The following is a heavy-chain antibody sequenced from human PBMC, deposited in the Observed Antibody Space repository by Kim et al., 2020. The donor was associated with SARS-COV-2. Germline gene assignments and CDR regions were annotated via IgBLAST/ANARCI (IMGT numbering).Heavy chain of an antibody. CDR3: AREPISGTPFDY. Sequence: SETLSLTCTVSGGSIGTGAFYWNWIRQHPGKGLEWIGYIYHNGNTYYNPSLQSRVTMTVDRSKNQFSLDLTSVTAADAGVYFCAREPISGTPFDYWGPGT. V-gene: IGHV4-31*03. CDR1: GGSIGTGAFY. J-gene: IGHJ4*02. CDR2: IYHNGNT. D-gene: IGHD6-19*01.